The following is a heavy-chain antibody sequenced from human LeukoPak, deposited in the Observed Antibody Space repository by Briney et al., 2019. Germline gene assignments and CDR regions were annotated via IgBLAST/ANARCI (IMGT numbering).Heavy chain of an antibody. Sequence: GGSLRLSCAASGFTFSSYSMHWVRQAPGKGLEWVAVIWYDGSNKYYADSVKGRFTISRDNSKNTLYLQMNSLRAEDTAVYYCARENGAVAGLYYFDYWGQGTLVTVSS. D-gene: IGHD6-19*01. CDR2: IWYDGSNK. CDR3: ARENGAVAGLYYFDY. J-gene: IGHJ4*02. V-gene: IGHV3-33*08. CDR1: GFTFSSYS.